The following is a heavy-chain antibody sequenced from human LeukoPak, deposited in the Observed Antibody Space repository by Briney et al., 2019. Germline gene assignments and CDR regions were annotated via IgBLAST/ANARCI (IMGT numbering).Heavy chain of an antibody. V-gene: IGHV3-53*01. J-gene: IGHJ4*02. Sequence: GGSLRLSCAASGFTVSSNYMSWVRQAPGKGLEWVSVIYSGGSTYYADSVKGRFTISRDNSKNTLYLQMNSLRAEDTAVYYCARDNSGYTGWDYWGQGTLVTVSS. D-gene: IGHD3-22*01. CDR3: ARDNSGYTGWDY. CDR2: IYSGGST. CDR1: GFTVSSNY.